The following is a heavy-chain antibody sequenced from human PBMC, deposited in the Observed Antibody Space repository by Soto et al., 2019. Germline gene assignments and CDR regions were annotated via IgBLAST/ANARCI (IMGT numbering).Heavy chain of an antibody. D-gene: IGHD6-13*01. CDR3: ARVLGSSSWYLPTFDY. CDR1: GLTFSNSA. V-gene: IGHV3-33*01. Sequence: GGSLRLSCAASGLTFSNSAMHWFRQAPGKGLEWVAAIWYAGTTKYYADSVKGRFTISRDNSKNTLYLQMNSLRAEDTAVYYCARVLGSSSWYLPTFDYWGQGTLVTVSS. J-gene: IGHJ4*02. CDR2: IWYAGTTK.